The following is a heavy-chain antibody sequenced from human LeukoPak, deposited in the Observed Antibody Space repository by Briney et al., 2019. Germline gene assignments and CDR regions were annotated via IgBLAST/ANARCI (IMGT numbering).Heavy chain of an antibody. CDR1: GFTFSSYG. CDR3: ARDFYDSSGYHAFDI. V-gene: IGHV3-30*02. CDR2: IRYDGSNK. D-gene: IGHD3-22*01. J-gene: IGHJ3*02. Sequence: GGSLRLSCAASGFTFSSYGMHWVRQAPGKGLEWVAFIRYDGSNKYYADSVKGRFTISRDNSKNTLYLQMNSLGADDTAVYYCARDFYDSSGYHAFDIWGQGTMVTVSS.